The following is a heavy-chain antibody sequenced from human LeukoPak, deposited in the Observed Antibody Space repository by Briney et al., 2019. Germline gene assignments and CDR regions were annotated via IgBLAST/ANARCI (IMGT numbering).Heavy chain of an antibody. J-gene: IGHJ5*02. CDR2: IKRDGSEK. CDR3: ARGSRTKILRFLEWPTNWFDP. Sequence: GGSLRLSCAASGFTFSSYWMSWVRQAPGKGLEWVANIKRDGSEKYYVDSVKGRFTISRDNAKNSLYLQMNSLRAEDTAVYYCARGSRTKILRFLEWPTNWFDPWGQGTLVTVSS. V-gene: IGHV3-7*01. CDR1: GFTFSSYW. D-gene: IGHD3-3*01.